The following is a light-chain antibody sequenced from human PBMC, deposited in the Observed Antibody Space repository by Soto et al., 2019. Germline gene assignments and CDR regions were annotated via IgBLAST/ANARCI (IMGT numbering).Light chain of an antibody. Sequence: EIVLTQSPGTLSLSPGERATLSCRASQSVSSNYLGWYQQKPGQAPRLLIYGASSRATGIPDRFSGSGSGTDFTLTISRLEPEDFAVYYCQQYGSSPMTFGQGTRLEIK. J-gene: IGKJ5*01. CDR2: GAS. CDR1: QSVSSNY. CDR3: QQYGSSPMT. V-gene: IGKV3-20*01.